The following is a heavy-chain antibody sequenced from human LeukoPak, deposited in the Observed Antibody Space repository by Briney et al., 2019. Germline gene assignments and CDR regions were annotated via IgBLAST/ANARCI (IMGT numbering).Heavy chain of an antibody. V-gene: IGHV3-9*01. CDR2: ISWNSGSI. J-gene: IGHJ4*02. D-gene: IGHD3-10*01. CDR3: AKAGVEDNYYFDY. Sequence: GRSLRLSCAASGFTFDDYAMHWVRQAPGKGLEWVSGISWNSGSIVYADSVKGRFTISRDNAKNSLYLQMNSLRAEDTALYYCAKAGVEDNYYFDYWGQGTLVTVSS. CDR1: GFTFDDYA.